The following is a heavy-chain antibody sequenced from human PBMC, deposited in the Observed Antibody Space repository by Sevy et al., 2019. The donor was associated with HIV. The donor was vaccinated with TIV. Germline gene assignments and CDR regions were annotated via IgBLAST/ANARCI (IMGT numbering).Heavy chain of an antibody. CDR2: IIPIFGTA. CDR3: ARAGGSFGVVIKAYYGMDV. V-gene: IGHV1-69*13. Sequence: ASVKVSCKASGGTFSSYAISWVRQAPGQGLEWMGGIIPIFGTANYAQKFQGRVTITADESTSTAYMELSSLRSEDTAGYYCARAGGSFGVVIKAYYGMDVWGQGTTVTVSS. D-gene: IGHD3-3*01. CDR1: GGTFSSYA. J-gene: IGHJ6*02.